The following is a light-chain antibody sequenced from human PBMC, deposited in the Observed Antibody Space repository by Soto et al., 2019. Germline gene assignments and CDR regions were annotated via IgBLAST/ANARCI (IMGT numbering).Light chain of an antibody. CDR1: QSITRW. Sequence: IHMTHSPSTLSASVLYRVTITFRSSQSITRWLACYQQKPGKAPKLLIFDASNLEGGVPSRFSGSGSGTEFTLTISSLQPDDFATYYCQQYNTYSSFGQGTKVDIK. J-gene: IGKJ1*01. V-gene: IGKV1-5*01. CDR3: QQYNTYSS. CDR2: DAS.